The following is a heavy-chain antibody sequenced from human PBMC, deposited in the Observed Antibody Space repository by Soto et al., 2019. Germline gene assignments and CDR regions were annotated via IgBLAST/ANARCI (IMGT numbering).Heavy chain of an antibody. CDR3: TRPRYSSGWNHHYYYGMDV. CDR2: IRSKANSYAT. D-gene: IGHD6-19*01. V-gene: IGHV3-73*01. Sequence: GSLRLSCAASGFTFSSFWMTWVRQASGKGLEWVGRIRSKANSYATAYAASVKGRFTISRDDSKNTAYLQMNSLKTEDTAVYNCTRPRYSSGWNHHYYYGMDVWGQGTTVTVSS. J-gene: IGHJ6*02. CDR1: GFTFSSFW.